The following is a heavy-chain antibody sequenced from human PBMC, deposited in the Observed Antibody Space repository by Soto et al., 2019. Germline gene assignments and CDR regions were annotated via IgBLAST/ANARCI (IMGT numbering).Heavy chain of an antibody. V-gene: IGHV3-48*03. Sequence: EVQLVESGGGLVQPGGSLRLSCAASGFTFSSYEMNWVRQAPGKGLEWVSYISSSGSTIYYADSVKGRFTISRDNAKNSLYLQMNSLRAEDTAVYYCALLGGGGWFDPWGQGTLVTVSS. J-gene: IGHJ5*02. CDR3: ALLGGGGWFDP. CDR2: ISSSGSTI. CDR1: GFTFSSYE. D-gene: IGHD3-16*01.